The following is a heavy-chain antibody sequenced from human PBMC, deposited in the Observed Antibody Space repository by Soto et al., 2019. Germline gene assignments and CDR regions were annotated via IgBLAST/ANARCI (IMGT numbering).Heavy chain of an antibody. Sequence: ASVKVSCKASGYTFTSYGISWVRQAPGQGLEWMGWISAYNGNTNYAQKLQGRVTMTTDTSTSTAYMELRSLRSDDTAVYYCARGMVRGVIHYYYYYMDVWGKGTTVTVSS. D-gene: IGHD3-10*01. CDR2: ISAYNGNT. CDR3: ARGMVRGVIHYYYYYMDV. J-gene: IGHJ6*03. CDR1: GYTFTSYG. V-gene: IGHV1-18*01.